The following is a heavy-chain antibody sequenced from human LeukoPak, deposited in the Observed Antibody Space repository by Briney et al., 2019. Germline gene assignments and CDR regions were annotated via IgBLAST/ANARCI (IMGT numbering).Heavy chain of an antibody. D-gene: IGHD6-6*01. J-gene: IGHJ4*02. CDR3: AGEFSSSGGLEI. Sequence: GGSLRLSCAASGFTFSAYCMNWVRQAPGKGLEWVANIKQDGGVTYYVDSVRGRFTISRDNARNSLYLQMNSLRAEDTAVYYCAGEFSSSGGLEICGQRTLVTVSS. CDR2: IKQDGGVT. CDR1: GFTFSAYC. V-gene: IGHV3-7*03.